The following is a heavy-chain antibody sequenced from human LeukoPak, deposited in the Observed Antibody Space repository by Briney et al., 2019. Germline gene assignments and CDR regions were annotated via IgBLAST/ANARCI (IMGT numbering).Heavy chain of an antibody. CDR1: GFSFSRAW. CDR3: TTKTGLYGDNSRRVDY. CDR2: IKSKRDGETI. D-gene: IGHD4-17*01. Sequence: GESLRLSCAASGFSFSRAWMSWVRRAPGKGLEWVGRIKSKRDGETIDYGAPVEGRFSISRDDPRDTLYLQMNSLKTDDTAVYYCTTKTGLYGDNSRRVDYWGQGALVTVSS. J-gene: IGHJ4*02. V-gene: IGHV3-15*07.